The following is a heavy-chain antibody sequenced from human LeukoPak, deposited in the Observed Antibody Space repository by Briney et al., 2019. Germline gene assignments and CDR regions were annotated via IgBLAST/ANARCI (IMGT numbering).Heavy chain of an antibody. D-gene: IGHD3-3*01. CDR3: ARVISYRAYYYSYYMDV. Sequence: GGSLRLSCAASGFTFSSYWMRWVRQAPGKGLESVANIHQDGSEKYYVDSVKGRFTISRDNAKNSLYLEMNSLRAEDTAVYYCARVISYRAYYYSYYMDVWGNGTTVTVSS. J-gene: IGHJ6*03. CDR2: IHQDGSEK. CDR1: GFTFSSYW. V-gene: IGHV3-7*01.